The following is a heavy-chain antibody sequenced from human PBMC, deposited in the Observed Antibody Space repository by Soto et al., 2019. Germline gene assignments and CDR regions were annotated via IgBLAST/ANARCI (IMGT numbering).Heavy chain of an antibody. CDR1: GFTVTINY. V-gene: IGHV3-53*01. CDR3: HGYGY. D-gene: IGHD5-12*01. CDR2: IYSGGTI. Sequence: EVQVVESGGGLVQPGGSLRLSCAVSGFTVTINYMSWVRQAPGKGLEWVPVIYSGGTIYYADSVKGRFTISRDTSKNTLYLQMNSLRGDDTAVYYCHGYGYWGQGTLVTVSS. J-gene: IGHJ4*02.